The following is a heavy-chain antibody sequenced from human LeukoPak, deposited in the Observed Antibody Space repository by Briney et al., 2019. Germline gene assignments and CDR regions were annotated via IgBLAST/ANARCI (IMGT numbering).Heavy chain of an antibody. CDR1: GFTFSSYS. CDR2: ISSSSYI. CDR3: AKYYDFWSGYEGFDP. D-gene: IGHD3-3*01. Sequence: PGGSLRLSCAASGFTFSSYSMNWVRQAPGKGLEWVSSISSSSYIYYADSVKGRFTISRDNAKNTLYLQMNSLRAEDTAVYYCAKYYDFWSGYEGFDPWGQGTLVTVSS. V-gene: IGHV3-21*04. J-gene: IGHJ5*02.